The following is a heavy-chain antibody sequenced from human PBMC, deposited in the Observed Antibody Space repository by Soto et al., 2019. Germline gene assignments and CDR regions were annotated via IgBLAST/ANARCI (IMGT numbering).Heavy chain of an antibody. V-gene: IGHV3-74*01. CDR3: AMSYWSGGSCLFGACDI. J-gene: IGHJ3*02. CDR1: GFTFSSYW. Sequence: EVQLVESGGGLVQPGGSLRLSCAASGFTFSSYWMHWVRQAPGKGLVWVSRINSDGSSTNYADSVKGRFTISRDNAKNALYVPMNSLRAEDTAVHYCAMSYWSGGSCLFGACDIWGHGAMVTVSS. D-gene: IGHD2-15*01. CDR2: INSDGSST.